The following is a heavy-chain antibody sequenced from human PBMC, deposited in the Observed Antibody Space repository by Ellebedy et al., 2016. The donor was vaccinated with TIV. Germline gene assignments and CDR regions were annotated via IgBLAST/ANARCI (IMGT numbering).Heavy chain of an antibody. CDR2: IKQDGSEK. CDR3: ARGYASQNY. J-gene: IGHJ4*02. CDR1: GFTFSSCW. V-gene: IGHV3-7*01. Sequence: PGGSLRLSCAASGFTFSSCWMSWVRQAPGKGLEWVANIKQDGSEKYYVDSVKGRFTISRDNAKNSLYLQMNSLRAEDKAVYYCARGYASQNYWGQGTLVTVSS. D-gene: IGHD2-8*01.